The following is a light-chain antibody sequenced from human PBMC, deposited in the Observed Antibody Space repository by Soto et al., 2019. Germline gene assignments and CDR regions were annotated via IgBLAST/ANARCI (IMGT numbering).Light chain of an antibody. J-gene: IGLJ2*01. CDR2: EVS. CDR1: SSDVGGYNY. Sequence: QSALTQPASVSGSPGQSITISCTGTSSDVGGYNYVSWYQQHPGKAPKLMIYEVSNRPPGVSNRFSGSKSGNTASLTISGLQAEDEADYYCSSYTSSSTPVVFGGGTKVTVL. V-gene: IGLV2-14*01. CDR3: SSYTSSSTPVV.